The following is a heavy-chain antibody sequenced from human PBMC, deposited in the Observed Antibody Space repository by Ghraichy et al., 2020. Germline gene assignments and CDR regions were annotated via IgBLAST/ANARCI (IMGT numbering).Heavy chain of an antibody. CDR2: ISGGGDNT. CDR1: GFTFSSCA. CDR3: AKDPPYYYYYMEV. J-gene: IGHJ6*03. Sequence: GGSLRLSCAASGFTFSSCAMNWVRQAPGKGLEWVSAISGGGDNTYYAESVKGRFTISRDNSKNTLYLQMNSLRAEDTAVYYCAKDPPYYYYYMEVWGKGTTVTVSS. V-gene: IGHV3-23*01.